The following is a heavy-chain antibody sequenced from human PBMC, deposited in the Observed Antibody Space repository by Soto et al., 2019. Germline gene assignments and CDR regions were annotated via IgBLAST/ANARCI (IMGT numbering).Heavy chain of an antibody. V-gene: IGHV2-5*02. D-gene: IGHD7-27*01. CDR2: IYWDDDK. CDR3: AHRRMVTGEFDY. J-gene: IGHJ4*02. Sequence: QITLKESGPTLVNPTQTLTLTCTFSGFSLSSNGVGLGWIRQPPRKALEWLALIYWDDDKRYSPSLKSRLTITKDTCKNQVVLTMTNMDPVDTATYYCAHRRMVTGEFDYWGQGTLVTVSS. CDR1: GFSLSSNGVG.